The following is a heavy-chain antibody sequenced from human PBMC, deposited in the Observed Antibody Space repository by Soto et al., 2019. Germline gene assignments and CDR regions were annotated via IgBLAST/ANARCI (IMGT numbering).Heavy chain of an antibody. Sequence: QVQLVQSGAEVKKPGSSVKVSCKASGGTFSSYAISWVRQAPGQGLEWMGGIIPIFGPANYAQKFQGRVTITADESTSTAYMELSSLRSEDTAVYYCARYGQQWPEVNYYGMDVWGQGTKVTVSS. CDR1: GGTFSSYA. J-gene: IGHJ6*02. CDR2: IIPIFGPA. V-gene: IGHV1-69*01. D-gene: IGHD6-19*01. CDR3: ARYGQQWPEVNYYGMDV.